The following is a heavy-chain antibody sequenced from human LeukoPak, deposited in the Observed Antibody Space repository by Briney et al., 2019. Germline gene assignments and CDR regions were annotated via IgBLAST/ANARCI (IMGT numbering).Heavy chain of an antibody. CDR2: IYYSGST. D-gene: IGHD2-15*01. V-gene: IGHV4-39*01. CDR1: GGSISGSSYY. CDR3: VRVGRVAVGYNWFDP. J-gene: IGHJ5*02. Sequence: SETLSLTCTVSGGSISGSSYYWGWIRQPPGKGLEWIGSIYYSGSTYYNPSLKSRVTISVDTSKNQFSLELRSVTAADTAVYYCVRVGRVAVGYNWFDPWGQGTLVTVSS.